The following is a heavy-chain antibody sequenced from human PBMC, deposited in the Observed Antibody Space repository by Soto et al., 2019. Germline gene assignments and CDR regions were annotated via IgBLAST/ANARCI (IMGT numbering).Heavy chain of an antibody. D-gene: IGHD2-21*02. CDR1: GGTFSSYA. CDR3: AIGGYIVVVTATPGYGMDV. Sequence: QVQLVQSGAEVKKPGSSVKVSCKASGGTFSSYAISWVRQAPGQGLEWMGGIIPIFGTANYAQKFQGRVTITADESTSTAYMELSSLRSEDTAVYYCAIGGYIVVVTATPGYGMDVWGQGTTVTVSS. CDR2: IIPIFGTA. J-gene: IGHJ6*02. V-gene: IGHV1-69*01.